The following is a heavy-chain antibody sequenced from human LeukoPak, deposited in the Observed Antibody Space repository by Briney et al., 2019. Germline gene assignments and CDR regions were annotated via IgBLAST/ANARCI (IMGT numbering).Heavy chain of an antibody. D-gene: IGHD2-2*01. V-gene: IGHV7-4-1*02. CDR3: ARGLVVPAGNWFDP. J-gene: IGHJ5*02. CDR2: INTNTGNP. Sequence: ASVTVSCKASGYTFTIYAMNWVRQAPGQGLEWMGWINTNTGNPTYAQGFTGRFVFSLDTSVSTAYLQISSLKAEDTAVYYCARGLVVPAGNWFDPWGQGTLVTVSS. CDR1: GYTFTIYA.